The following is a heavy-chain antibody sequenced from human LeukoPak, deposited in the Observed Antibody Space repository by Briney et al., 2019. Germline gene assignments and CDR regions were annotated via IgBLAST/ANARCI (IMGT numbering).Heavy chain of an antibody. CDR3: ARDGQQLGF. V-gene: IGHV3-7*04. CDR1: GFTFNSYW. J-gene: IGHJ4*02. CDR2: IKQDGSEK. D-gene: IGHD6-13*01. Sequence: AGGSLRLSCAASGFTFNSYWMSWVRQAPGKGLEWVANIKQDGSEKYYVDSVKGRFTISRDNAKNSLYLQMNSLRAEDTAVYYCARDGQQLGFWGQGTLVTVSS.